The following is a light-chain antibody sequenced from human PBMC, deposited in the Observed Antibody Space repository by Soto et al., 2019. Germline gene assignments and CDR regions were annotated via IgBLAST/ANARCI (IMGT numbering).Light chain of an antibody. CDR1: SSDVGSYNH. J-gene: IGLJ3*02. Sequence: QSALTQPASVSGSPGQSITISCTGTSSDVGSYNHVSWYQQHPGKAPKFMIYEVSQRPSGVSNRFSGSKSGNTASLTVSGLQADDEANYFCCSYACDSTGVFGGGTKVTVL. V-gene: IGLV2-23*02. CDR2: EVS. CDR3: CSYACDSTGV.